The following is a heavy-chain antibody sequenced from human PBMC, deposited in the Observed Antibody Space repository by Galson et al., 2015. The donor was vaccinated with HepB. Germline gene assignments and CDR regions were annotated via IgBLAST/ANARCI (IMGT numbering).Heavy chain of an antibody. CDR3: AKDGIMVANNPYHFHY. CDR1: GFSFTRYA. Sequence: SLRLSCAASGFSFTRYAMTWVRQAPGKGLEWVSSITSSGGNSYYTDSVKGRFTVSRDNSKNPLLLQLNSLRAEDTAMYFCAKDGIMVANNPYHFHYWGQGTLVTVSS. V-gene: IGHV3-23*01. CDR2: ITSSGGNS. J-gene: IGHJ4*02. D-gene: IGHD2-15*01.